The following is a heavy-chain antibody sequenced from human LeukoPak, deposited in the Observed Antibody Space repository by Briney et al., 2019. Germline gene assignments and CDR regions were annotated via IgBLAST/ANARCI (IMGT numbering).Heavy chain of an antibody. CDR3: SSRYCSGGRCYFY. CDR1: GFTFSSNG. Sequence: GGSLRLSCVASGFTFSSNGMHWVRQAPGKGLEWVTFIQYDGSKKYYADSVRGRFTISRDNAKNSLYLQMNSLRAEDTAVYYCSSRYCSGGRCYFYWGQGTLVTVSS. J-gene: IGHJ4*02. V-gene: IGHV3-30*02. CDR2: IQYDGSKK. D-gene: IGHD2-15*01.